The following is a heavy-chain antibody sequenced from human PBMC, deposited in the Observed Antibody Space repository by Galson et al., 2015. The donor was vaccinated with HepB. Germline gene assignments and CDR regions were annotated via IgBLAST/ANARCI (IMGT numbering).Heavy chain of an antibody. V-gene: IGHV1-69*13. Sequence: SVKVSCKASGGTFSSYAISWVRQAPGQGLEWMGGIIPIFGTANYAQKFQGRVTITADESTSTAYMELSSLRSEDTAVYYCARARIVVVPAATIGPNYYYYYYMDVWGKGTTVTVSS. J-gene: IGHJ6*03. CDR1: GGTFSSYA. CDR2: IIPIFGTA. D-gene: IGHD2-2*01. CDR3: ARARIVVVPAATIGPNYYYYYYMDV.